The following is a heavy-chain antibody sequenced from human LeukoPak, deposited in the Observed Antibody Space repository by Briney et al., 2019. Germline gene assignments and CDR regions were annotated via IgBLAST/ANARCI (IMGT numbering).Heavy chain of an antibody. CDR1: GFTFSDYY. D-gene: IGHD2-15*01. V-gene: IGHV3-11*01. CDR3: ARGRCSGGSCYLDY. CDR2: VSSSGSTI. Sequence: GGSLRLSCAASGFTFSDYYMSWIRQAPGKGLEWVSYVSSSGSTIYYADSVKGRFTISRDNAKNSLYLQMNSLGAEDTAVYYCARGRCSGGSCYLDYWGQGTLVTVSS. J-gene: IGHJ4*02.